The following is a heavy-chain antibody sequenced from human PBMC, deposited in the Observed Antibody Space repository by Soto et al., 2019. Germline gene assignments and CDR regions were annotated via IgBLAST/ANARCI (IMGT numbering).Heavy chain of an antibody. CDR3: ARVQDYVWGSYRYYFDY. CDR2: IYYSGST. CDR1: DGSVSSGSSY. J-gene: IGHJ4*02. Sequence: SETLCLTYSVSDGSVSSGSSYWRWIRQPPGKGLEWIGYIYYSGSTNYNPSLKSRVTISVDTSKNQFSLKLSSVTAADTAVYYCARVQDYVWGSYRYYFDYWGQGTLVTVS. D-gene: IGHD3-16*02. V-gene: IGHV4-61*01.